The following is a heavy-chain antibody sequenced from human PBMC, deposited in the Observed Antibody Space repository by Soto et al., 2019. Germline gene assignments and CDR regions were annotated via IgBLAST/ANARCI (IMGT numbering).Heavy chain of an antibody. Sequence: PGGSLRLSCTASGLTFSSFGMHWVRQAPGKGLEWVALISFDGTKKYYADSVKGRFTISRDNSKNTLYLQINSLRAEDTAVFYCAKGDSGFYDHWGQGTLVTVSS. CDR2: ISFDGTKK. CDR1: GLTFSSFG. D-gene: IGHD3-22*01. V-gene: IGHV3-30*18. CDR3: AKGDSGFYDH. J-gene: IGHJ4*02.